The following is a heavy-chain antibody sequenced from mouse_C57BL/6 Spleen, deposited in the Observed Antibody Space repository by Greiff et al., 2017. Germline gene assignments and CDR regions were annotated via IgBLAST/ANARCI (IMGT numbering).Heavy chain of an antibody. Sequence: VQLQQPGAELVKPGASVKLSCKASGYTFTSYWMHWVKQRPGRGLAWIGRIDPHSGGTKYNEKFKSKATLTVDKPSSTAYMQLSSLTYEDSAVYYCARWGDSNYKGLAYWGQGTLVTVSA. CDR2: IDPHSGGT. V-gene: IGHV1-72*01. D-gene: IGHD2-5*01. J-gene: IGHJ3*01. CDR1: GYTFTSYW. CDR3: ARWGDSNYKGLAY.